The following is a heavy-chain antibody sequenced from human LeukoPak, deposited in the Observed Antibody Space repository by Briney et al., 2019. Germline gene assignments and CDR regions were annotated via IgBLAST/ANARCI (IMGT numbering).Heavy chain of an antibody. Sequence: GGSLRLSCAASGFTFSSYDMHWVRQAPGKGLEWVAVISYDGSNKYYADSVKGRFTISRDNSKNTLYLQMNNLRAEDAAVFYCATDEGYYDRSPFDCWGQGTLVTVSS. CDR1: GFTFSSYD. J-gene: IGHJ4*02. D-gene: IGHD3-22*01. CDR3: ATDEGYYDRSPFDC. CDR2: ISYDGSNK. V-gene: IGHV3-30*03.